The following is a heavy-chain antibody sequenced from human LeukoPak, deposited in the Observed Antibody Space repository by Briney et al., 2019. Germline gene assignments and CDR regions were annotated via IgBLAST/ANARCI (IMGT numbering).Heavy chain of an antibody. J-gene: IGHJ4*02. CDR3: VRKPYSTFDH. CDR1: GFTFSNYW. D-gene: IGHD6-13*01. Sequence: PGGSLRLSCGASGFTFSNYWMSWVRQAPGKGLEWVANIKQDGSDKSYVDSVRGRFTISRDNAKNSLYLQMNSLRAEDTAVYYCVRKPYSTFDHWGRGTLVTVSS. CDR2: IKQDGSDK. V-gene: IGHV3-7*01.